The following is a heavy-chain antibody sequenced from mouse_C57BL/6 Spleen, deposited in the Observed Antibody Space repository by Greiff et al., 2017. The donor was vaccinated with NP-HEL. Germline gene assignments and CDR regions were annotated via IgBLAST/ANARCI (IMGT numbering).Heavy chain of an antibody. CDR2: IDPSDSET. J-gene: IGHJ4*01. V-gene: IGHV1-52*01. CDR3: ARGTGGYYYAMDD. CDR1: GYTFTSYW. Sequence: QVQLQQPGAELVRPGSSVKLSCKASGYTFTSYWMHWVKQRPIQGLEWIGNIDPSDSETHYNQKFKDKATLTVDKSSSTAYMQLSSLTSEDSAVYYCARGTGGYYYAMDDWGQGTSVTVSS. D-gene: IGHD4-1*01.